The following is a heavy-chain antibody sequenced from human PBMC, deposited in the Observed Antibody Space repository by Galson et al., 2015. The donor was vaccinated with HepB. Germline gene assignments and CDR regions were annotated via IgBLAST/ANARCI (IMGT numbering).Heavy chain of an antibody. CDR2: ISYDGSNK. J-gene: IGHJ3*01. D-gene: IGHD6-19*01. V-gene: IGHV3-30-3*01. Sequence: SLRLSCADSGFTFSSYAMHWVRQAPGKGLEWVAVISYDGSNKYYADSVKGRFTISRDNSKNTLYLQMNSLRAEDTAVYYCARLTGIAVAGTTWGQGTMVTVSS. CDR1: GFTFSSYA. CDR3: ARLTGIAVAGTT.